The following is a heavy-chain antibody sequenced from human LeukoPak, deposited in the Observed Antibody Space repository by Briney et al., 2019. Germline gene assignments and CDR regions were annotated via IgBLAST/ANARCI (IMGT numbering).Heavy chain of an antibody. J-gene: IGHJ4*02. CDR2: INHSGST. D-gene: IGHD1-26*01. V-gene: IGHV4-34*01. CDR1: GGSFSGYY. CDR3: AKSGGYGLIDK. Sequence: ASETLSLTCAVYGGSFSGYYWSWIRQPPGKGLEWIGEINHSGSTNYNPSLNSRVTISIDTSKNLFSLRLNSMTAADTAVYYCAKSGGYGLIDKWGQGTLVTVSS.